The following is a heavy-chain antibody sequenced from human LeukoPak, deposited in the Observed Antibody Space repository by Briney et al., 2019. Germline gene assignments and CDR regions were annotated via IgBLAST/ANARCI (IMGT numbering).Heavy chain of an antibody. CDR3: ARVSDSSGPFDY. Sequence: GGSLRHTCAASGFTFSDYYMSWIRQAPRKGLEWVSYISSSGSTIYYADSVKGRFTISRDNAKNSLYLQMNSLRAEDTAVYYCARVSDSSGPFDYWGQGTLVTVSS. D-gene: IGHD6-19*01. J-gene: IGHJ4*02. V-gene: IGHV3-11*04. CDR1: GFTFSDYY. CDR2: ISSSGSTI.